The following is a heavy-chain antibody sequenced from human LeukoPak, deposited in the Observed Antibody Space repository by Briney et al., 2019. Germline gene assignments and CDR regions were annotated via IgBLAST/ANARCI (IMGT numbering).Heavy chain of an antibody. CDR2: INWNGGST. V-gene: IGHV3-20*01. J-gene: IGHJ2*01. CDR1: GFTFSSYA. CDR3: ASYGDYGGGGYFDL. D-gene: IGHD4-17*01. Sequence: GGSLRLSCAASGFTFSSYAMSWVRQAPGKGLEWVSGINWNGGSTGYADSVKGRFTISRDNAKNSLYLQMNSLRAEDTALYHCASYGDYGGGGYFDLWGRGTLVTVSS.